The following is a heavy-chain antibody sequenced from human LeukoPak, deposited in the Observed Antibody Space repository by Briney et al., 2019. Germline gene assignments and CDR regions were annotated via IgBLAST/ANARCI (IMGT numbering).Heavy chain of an antibody. Sequence: VGSPRLSCAASGFTVSSNYMSWVRQAPGEGLEWVSVIYSGGSTYYADSVKGRFTISRDNSKNTLYLQMNSLRAEDTAVYYCARDLRDGYSSGSLGYWGQGTLVTVSS. D-gene: IGHD5-24*01. CDR1: GFTVSSNY. CDR3: ARDLRDGYSSGSLGY. J-gene: IGHJ4*02. V-gene: IGHV3-53*01. CDR2: IYSGGST.